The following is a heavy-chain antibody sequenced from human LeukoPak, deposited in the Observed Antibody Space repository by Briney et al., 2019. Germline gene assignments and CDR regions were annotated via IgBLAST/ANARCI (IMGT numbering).Heavy chain of an antibody. J-gene: IGHJ4*02. V-gene: IGHV3-30-3*01. D-gene: IGHD1-1*01. CDR2: ISYDGSNK. CDR1: GFTFSSYA. CDR3: ARDNPAQLAFDY. Sequence: GGSLRLSCAASGFTFSSYAMHWVRQAPGKGLEWVAVISYDGSNKYYADSVKGRFTISRDNSKNTLYLQMNSLRAEDTAVYYCARDNPAQLAFDYWGQGTLVTVSS.